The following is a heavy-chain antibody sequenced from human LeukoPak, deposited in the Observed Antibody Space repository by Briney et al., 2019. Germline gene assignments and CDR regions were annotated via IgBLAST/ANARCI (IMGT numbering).Heavy chain of an antibody. CDR2: FYSSGST. J-gene: IGHJ4*02. CDR3: ARFAYCGGHCWYYFDY. V-gene: IGHV4-59*01. D-gene: IGHD2-21*02. CDR1: GGSISSYY. Sequence: PSETLSLTCTVSGGSISSYYWSWIRQPPGKGLEWIGYFYSSGSTNYNPSLKSRITISVDTSKNQFSLKLSSVTAADTAVYYCARFAYCGGHCWYYFDYWGQGSLVTVSS.